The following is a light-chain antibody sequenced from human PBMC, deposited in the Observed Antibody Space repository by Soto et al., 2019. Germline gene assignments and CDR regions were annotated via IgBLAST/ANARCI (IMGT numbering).Light chain of an antibody. V-gene: IGKV1-5*01. J-gene: IGKJ5*01. CDR2: DAS. CDR3: QQYHTSSIT. CDR1: QTISSW. Sequence: QRSHSPSTLSASLGERVTNTRLACQTISSWLAWYQQKPGKAPTLLIYDASSLGRGVPSRFSGTGSGTEFTLSIDSLQPDDFATYYCQQYHTSSITFGQGTRLEIK.